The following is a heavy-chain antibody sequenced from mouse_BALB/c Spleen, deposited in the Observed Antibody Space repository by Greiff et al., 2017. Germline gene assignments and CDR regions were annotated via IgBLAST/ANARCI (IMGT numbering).Heavy chain of an antibody. Sequence: VQLQQSGTVLARPGASVKMSCKASGYTFTSYWMHWVKQRPGQGLEWIGAIYPGNSDTSYNQKFKGKAKLTAVTSTSTAYMELSSLTNEDSAVYYCTRWLLRSVYFDFWGAGTTVTVSS. J-gene: IGHJ1*01. CDR2: IYPGNSDT. V-gene: IGHV1-5*01. CDR1: GYTFTSYW. CDR3: TRWLLRSVYFDF. D-gene: IGHD2-3*01.